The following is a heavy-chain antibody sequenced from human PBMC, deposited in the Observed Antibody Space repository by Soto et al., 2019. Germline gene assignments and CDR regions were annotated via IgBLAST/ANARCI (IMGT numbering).Heavy chain of an antibody. V-gene: IGHV3-21*01. J-gene: IGHJ6*03. Sequence: PGGSLRLSCAASGFTFSSYSMNWVRQAPGKGLEWVSSISSSSSYIYYADSVKGRFTISRDNAKNSLYLQMNSLRAEDTAVYYCATSPGVAAASRYYYMDVWGKGATVTVSS. CDR3: ATSPGVAAASRYYYMDV. CDR1: GFTFSSYS. CDR2: ISSSSSYI. D-gene: IGHD6-13*01.